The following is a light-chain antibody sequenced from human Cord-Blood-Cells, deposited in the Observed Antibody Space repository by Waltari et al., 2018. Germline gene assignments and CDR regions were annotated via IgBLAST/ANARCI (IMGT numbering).Light chain of an antibody. CDR2: RNN. V-gene: IGLV1-47*01. CDR1: SSNIGSNY. Sequence: QSVLTQPPSASGTPGQRVTISCSGSSSNIGSNYVYWYQQLPGTAPKLLIYRNNRRPSGVPDRFSGSNSGTSASLAISVLRSEDEADYYCAAWDDSLSGYVVFGGGTKLTVL. CDR3: AAWDDSLSGYVV. J-gene: IGLJ2*01.